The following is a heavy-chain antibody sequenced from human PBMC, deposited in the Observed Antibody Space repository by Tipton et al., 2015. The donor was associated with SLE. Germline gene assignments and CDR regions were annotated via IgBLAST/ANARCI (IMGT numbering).Heavy chain of an antibody. CDR1: GFTFGDYT. CDR3: AKDMYCSSATCASDV. D-gene: IGHD2-2*01. J-gene: IGHJ6*02. V-gene: IGHV3-9*01. CDR2: IGWNNDNL. Sequence: SLRLSCAASGFTFGDYTIHWVRRAPGRGLEWVSGIGWNNDNLGYADSVRGRFTVSRDNAKNSLYLQMDSLTAEDTAVYYCAKDMYCSSATCASDVWGQGTMVTVSS.